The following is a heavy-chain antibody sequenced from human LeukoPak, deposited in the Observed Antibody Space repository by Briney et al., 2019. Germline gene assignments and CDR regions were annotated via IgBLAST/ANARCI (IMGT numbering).Heavy chain of an antibody. V-gene: IGHV3-23*01. CDR3: AKEGSYGDFDY. D-gene: IGHD4-17*01. CDR1: GFTFTNYA. Sequence: DPGGSLRLSCAASGFTFTNYAMSWVRQAPGKGLEWVSFISGSGSPTYYADSVKGRFTISRDNSKNTLYLQLNSLRSEDTAVYYCAKEGSYGDFDYWGQGTLVTVSS. J-gene: IGHJ4*02. CDR2: ISGSGSPT.